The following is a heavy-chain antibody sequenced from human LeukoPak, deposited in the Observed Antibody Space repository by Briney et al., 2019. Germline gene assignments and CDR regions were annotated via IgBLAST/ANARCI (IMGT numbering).Heavy chain of an antibody. V-gene: IGHV3-53*01. Sequence: GGSLRLSCAASGFTVSSNYMSWVRQAPGKGLEWVSVIYSGGSTYYADSVKGRFTISRDNAKNSLYLQMNSLRAEDTAVYYCARDSSSGYCSGGSCSIDYWGQGTLVTVSS. CDR3: ARDSSSGYCSGGSCSIDY. CDR2: IYSGGST. D-gene: IGHD2-15*01. J-gene: IGHJ4*02. CDR1: GFTVSSNY.